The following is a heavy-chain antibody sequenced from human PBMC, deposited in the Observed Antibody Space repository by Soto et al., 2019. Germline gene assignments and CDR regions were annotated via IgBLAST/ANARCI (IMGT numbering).Heavy chain of an antibody. CDR3: ARDDSSSWLDSISYFDY. CDR1: GYTFTSYY. Sequence: QVQLVQSGAEVKKPGASVKVSCKASGYTFTSYYMHWVRQAPGQGLEWMGIINPSGGSTSYAQKFQGRVTMTRDTSTSTVYMELSSLRSEDTAVYYCARDDSSSWLDSISYFDYWGQGTLVTVSS. CDR2: INPSGGST. V-gene: IGHV1-46*01. D-gene: IGHD6-13*01. J-gene: IGHJ4*02.